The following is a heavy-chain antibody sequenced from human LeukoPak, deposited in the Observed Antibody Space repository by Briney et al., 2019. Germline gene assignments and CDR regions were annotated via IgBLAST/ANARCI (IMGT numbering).Heavy chain of an antibody. CDR3: AKGAKRVVGATTHWIDP. D-gene: IGHD1-26*01. V-gene: IGHV3-30*18. CDR1: GFTFSSYG. J-gene: IGHJ5*02. CDR2: ISYDGSNK. Sequence: GGSLRLSCAASGFTFSSYGMHWVRQAPGKGLEWVAVISYDGSNKKYADSVKGRFTISRDNSKNTLYLQMNSLRAEDTAVYYCAKGAKRVVGATTHWIDPWGQGTLVTVSS.